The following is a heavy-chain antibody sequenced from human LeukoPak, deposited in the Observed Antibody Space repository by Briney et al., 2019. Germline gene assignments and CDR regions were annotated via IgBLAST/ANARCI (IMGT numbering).Heavy chain of an antibody. D-gene: IGHD6-13*01. CDR1: GDTITSYD. J-gene: IGHJ3*02. Sequence: PSASVKVSCTASGDTITSYDSNWVRQAPGQGLEWMGGMNPNSGNTGYAQKFQGRATMARNTSISTAYMELSSLRSADTAVYYCARAGETDIAAAGSDAFDIWGHGTMVTVSS. CDR2: MNPNSGNT. CDR3: ARAGETDIAAAGSDAFDI. V-gene: IGHV1-8*01.